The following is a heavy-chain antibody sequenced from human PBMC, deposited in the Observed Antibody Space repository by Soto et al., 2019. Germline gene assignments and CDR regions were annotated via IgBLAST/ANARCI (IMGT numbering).Heavy chain of an antibody. V-gene: IGHV2-5*02. D-gene: IGHD3-10*01. J-gene: IGHJ4*02. Sequence: QITLKESGPTQVKPTQTLTLTCSFSGFSLNTDGEGVGWVRQPPGEALDWLALIYWDDDERYSPSLKTRLTITKYPSKNQVVLIMTNMDPVDTATYYCAHSRNLITEDAQVGDFDYWGQGTLVTVSS. CDR2: IYWDDDE. CDR3: AHSRNLITEDAQVGDFDY. CDR1: GFSLNTDGEG.